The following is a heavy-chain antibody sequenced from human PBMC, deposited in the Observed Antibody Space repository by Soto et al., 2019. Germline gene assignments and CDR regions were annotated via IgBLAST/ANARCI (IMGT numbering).Heavy chain of an antibody. Sequence: GGSLRLSCTPSGFIFSAYGIHWVRQGPGKGLEWIAGLASSGHAFYVDSVKGRFTAYRDNSVNMLYLQMESLRVEDTATYYCSKDPDYYDDSGYSWGQGTLVTVSS. J-gene: IGHJ4*02. D-gene: IGHD3-22*01. V-gene: IGHV3-NL1*01. CDR2: LASSGHA. CDR3: SKDPDYYDDSGYS. CDR1: GFIFSAYG.